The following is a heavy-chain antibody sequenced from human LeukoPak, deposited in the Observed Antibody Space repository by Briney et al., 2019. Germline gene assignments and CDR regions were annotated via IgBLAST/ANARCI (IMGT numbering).Heavy chain of an antibody. J-gene: IGHJ4*02. D-gene: IGHD2-21*01. CDR1: GFTFSDNY. CDR2: ISSSGSTI. Sequence: PGGSLRLSCAASGFTFSDNYMSWIRQAPGKGLEWVSYISSSGSTIYYADSVKGRFTISRDNAKNSLYLQMNSLRAEDTAVYYCARGQLWRQLNAPASDYWGQGTLVTVSS. V-gene: IGHV3-11*04. CDR3: ARGQLWRQLNAPASDY.